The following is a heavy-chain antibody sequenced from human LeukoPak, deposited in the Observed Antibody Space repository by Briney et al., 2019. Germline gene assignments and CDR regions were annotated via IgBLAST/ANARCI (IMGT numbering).Heavy chain of an antibody. V-gene: IGHV4-59*12. J-gene: IGHJ5*02. CDR2: IYYSGST. Sequence: QPSETLSLTCTVSGGSISSYYWSWIRQPPGKGLEWIGYIYYSGSTNYNPSLKSRVTISVDTSKKQFSLKLSSVTAADTAVYYCARGYQLLSDWFDPWGQGTLVTVSS. D-gene: IGHD2-2*01. CDR1: GGSISSYY. CDR3: ARGYQLLSDWFDP.